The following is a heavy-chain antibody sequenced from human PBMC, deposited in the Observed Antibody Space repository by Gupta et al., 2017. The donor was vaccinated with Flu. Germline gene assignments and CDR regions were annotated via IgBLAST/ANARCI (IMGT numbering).Heavy chain of an antibody. Sequence: QLRESGPRLLKPSQTLSLTCSVSGGSVNVFSYYWSWIRQHPESGLEWIGYVHSRGKTYYNPSLRSRLMMSIDTSKNEFSLEVTSVTAADTAMYYCARRGTYYFDFWGQGALVSVSS. V-gene: IGHV4-31*03. CDR1: GGSVNVFSYY. J-gene: IGHJ4*02. CDR2: VHSRGKT. CDR3: ARRGTYYFDF. D-gene: IGHD1-7*01.